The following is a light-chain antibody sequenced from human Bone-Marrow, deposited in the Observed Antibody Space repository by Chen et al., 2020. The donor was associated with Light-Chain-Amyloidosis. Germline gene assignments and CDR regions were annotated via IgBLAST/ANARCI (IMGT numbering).Light chain of an antibody. CDR3: GSHTRSISWV. V-gene: IGLV2-14*01. Sequence: QSALTQPASVSGSPGQAITLSCTGTSSDIGAYKFVSWSPQHPGTAPMLIIYEVNNRPSEVSDRFSGSKSGNAASLTIFGLQAENEADYYCGSHTRSISWVFGGGTKVTVL. CDR1: SSDIGAYKF. CDR2: EVN. J-gene: IGLJ3*02.